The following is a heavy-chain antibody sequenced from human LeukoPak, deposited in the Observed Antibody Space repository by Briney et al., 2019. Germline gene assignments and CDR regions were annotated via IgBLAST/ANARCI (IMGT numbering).Heavy chain of an antibody. D-gene: IGHD3-9*01. Sequence: GRSLRLSCAASGFTFDDYAMHWVRQAPGKGLEWVSGIIWNSGSIGYADSVKGRFTISRDNAKNSLYLQMNSLRAEDTALYYCAKDSHYDILTSPGYMDVWGKGTTVTVSS. CDR3: AKDSHYDILTSPGYMDV. J-gene: IGHJ6*03. CDR2: IIWNSGSI. CDR1: GFTFDDYA. V-gene: IGHV3-9*01.